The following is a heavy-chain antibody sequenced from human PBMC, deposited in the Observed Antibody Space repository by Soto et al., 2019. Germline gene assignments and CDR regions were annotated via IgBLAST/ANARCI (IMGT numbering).Heavy chain of an antibody. CDR3: ARDEPDTGEGFDI. Sequence: QVQLQESGPGLVKPSETLSLTCSVSGASMNTYFWSWIRQPAGKGLEWIGRVYTSGTTNYNPSLKSRVTMSVDTSKKQVYLKLISLTAADTGLYYCARDEPDTGEGFDIWGQGTMVTVSS. CDR2: VYTSGTT. V-gene: IGHV4-4*07. D-gene: IGHD3-10*01. J-gene: IGHJ3*02. CDR1: GASMNTYF.